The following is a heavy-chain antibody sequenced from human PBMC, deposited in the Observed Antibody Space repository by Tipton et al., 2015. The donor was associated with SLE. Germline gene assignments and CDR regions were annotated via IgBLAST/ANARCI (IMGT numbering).Heavy chain of an antibody. V-gene: IGHV4-59*08. Sequence: TLSLTCTVSGGSITNYYWTWIRQPPGKGLEWIGFVSYSGNTNYNPSLKSRVTTSVDTSKNQFSLKLSSVTAADTAVYYCARGLAMVRGDSMDYWGQGTLVTVSS. CDR2: VSYSGNT. J-gene: IGHJ4*02. D-gene: IGHD3-10*01. CDR1: GGSITNYY. CDR3: ARGLAMVRGDSMDY.